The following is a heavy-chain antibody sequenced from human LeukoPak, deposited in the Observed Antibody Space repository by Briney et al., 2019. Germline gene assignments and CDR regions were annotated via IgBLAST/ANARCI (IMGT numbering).Heavy chain of an antibody. Sequence: ASVKVSCKASGYIFTNYYMHWVRQAPGQGLEWMGIINPSGAGTGYAQKFQGRITMTGDMSTSTVYMELSSLRSEDTAVYYCARAGQWDQLRSFDIWGQGTMVTVSS. V-gene: IGHV1-46*01. CDR1: GYIFTNYY. CDR2: INPSGAGT. J-gene: IGHJ3*02. CDR3: ARAGQWDQLRSFDI. D-gene: IGHD1-26*01.